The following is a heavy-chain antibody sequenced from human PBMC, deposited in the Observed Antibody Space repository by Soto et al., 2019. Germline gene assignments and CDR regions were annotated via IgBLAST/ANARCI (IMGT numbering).Heavy chain of an antibody. D-gene: IGHD7-27*01. V-gene: IGHV4-61*03. J-gene: IGHJ6*02. Sequence: PSETLSLTCIVSGDSVTSGSYYWTWLRQPPGKGLEWIGYISYTGRTKYNPSLQSRVTISVDTSKNDFSLNLSSVTAADTAVYFCAREWGLLPYYVMNVWGHGTEVT. CDR2: ISYTGRT. CDR3: AREWGLLPYYVMNV. CDR1: GDSVTSGSYY.